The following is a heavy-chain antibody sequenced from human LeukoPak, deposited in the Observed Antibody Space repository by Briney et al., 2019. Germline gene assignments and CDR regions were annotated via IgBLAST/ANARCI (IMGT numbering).Heavy chain of an antibody. J-gene: IGHJ4*02. CDR1: GFTLSSYW. D-gene: IGHD2-2*02. V-gene: IGHV3-7*04. Sequence: PGGSLRLSCAASGFTLSSYWMSWVRQAPGKGLKRVANIKEDGSEKYYVDSVKGRFTISRDNAENSLYLQVNSLRAEDTAVYYCARVTYPWYFDYWGQGTLVTVSS. CDR2: IKEDGSEK. CDR3: ARVTYPWYFDY.